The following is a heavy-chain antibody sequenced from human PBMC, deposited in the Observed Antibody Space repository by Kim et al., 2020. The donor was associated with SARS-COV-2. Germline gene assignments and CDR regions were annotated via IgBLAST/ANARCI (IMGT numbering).Heavy chain of an antibody. Sequence: GGSLRLSCAASGFTFSNAWMSWVRQAPGKGLEWVGRIKSKTDGGTTDYAAPVKGRFTISRDDSKNTLYLQMNSLKTEDTAVYYCTNLVGATFDHDYWGQGTLVTVSS. CDR1: GFTFSNAW. V-gene: IGHV3-15*01. CDR2: IKSKTDGGTT. D-gene: IGHD1-26*01. CDR3: TNLVGATFDHDY. J-gene: IGHJ4*02.